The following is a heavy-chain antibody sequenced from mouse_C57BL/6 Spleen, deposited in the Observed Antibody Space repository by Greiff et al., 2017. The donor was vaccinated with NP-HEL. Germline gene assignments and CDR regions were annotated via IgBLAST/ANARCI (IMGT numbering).Heavy chain of an antibody. CDR3: ARHKITTVVADYFDY. J-gene: IGHJ2*01. D-gene: IGHD1-1*01. V-gene: IGHV5-6*01. CDR2: ISSGGSYT. Sequence: EVKLVESGGDLVKPGGSLKLSCAASGFTFSSYGMSWVRQTPDKRLEWVATISSGGSYTYYPDSVKGRFTISRDNATNTLYLQMSSLKSEDTAMYYCARHKITTVVADYFDYWGQGTTLTVSS. CDR1: GFTFSSYG.